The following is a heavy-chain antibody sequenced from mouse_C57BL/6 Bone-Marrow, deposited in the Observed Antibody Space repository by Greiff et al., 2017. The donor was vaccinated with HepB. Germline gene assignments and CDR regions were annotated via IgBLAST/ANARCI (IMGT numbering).Heavy chain of an antibody. D-gene: IGHD2-3*01. V-gene: IGHV1-80*01. Sequence: VQLQQSGAELVKPGASVKISCKASGYAFSSYWMNWVKQRPGKGLEWIGQIYPGDGDTNYNGKFKGKATLTADKSSSTAYMQLSSLTSEDSAVYFCARWGYYVAMDYWGQGTSVTVSS. CDR2: IYPGDGDT. CDR3: ARWGYYVAMDY. CDR1: GYAFSSYW. J-gene: IGHJ4*01.